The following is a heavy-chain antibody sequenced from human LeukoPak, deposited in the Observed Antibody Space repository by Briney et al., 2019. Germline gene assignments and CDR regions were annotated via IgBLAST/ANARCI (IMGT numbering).Heavy chain of an antibody. CDR2: IYYSGST. Sequence: SETLSLTCTFSGASIDSGSYYWGWSRQPPGKGLEWIGSIYYSGSTYYNPSLKSRVTISVDTSKNQFSLKLSSVTAADTAVYYCANSRWLQLVVFDYWGQGTLVTVSS. CDR3: ANSRWLQLVVFDY. V-gene: IGHV4-39*07. D-gene: IGHD5-24*01. J-gene: IGHJ4*02. CDR1: GASIDSGSYY.